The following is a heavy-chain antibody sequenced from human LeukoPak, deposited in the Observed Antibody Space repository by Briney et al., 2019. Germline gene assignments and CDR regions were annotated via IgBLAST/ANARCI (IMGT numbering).Heavy chain of an antibody. J-gene: IGHJ6*04. CDR1: GFTFSSYS. CDR2: INSGSSHI. CDR3: ARGPTMKMDV. Sequence: GGSLRLSCAVSGFTFSSYSMNWVRQAPGKGLGWVSSINSGSSHIYYADSVKGRLTISRDNAKNSLYLQMNSLRVEDTAVYYCARGPTMKMDVWGKGTTVTVSS. D-gene: IGHD3-22*01. V-gene: IGHV3-21*01.